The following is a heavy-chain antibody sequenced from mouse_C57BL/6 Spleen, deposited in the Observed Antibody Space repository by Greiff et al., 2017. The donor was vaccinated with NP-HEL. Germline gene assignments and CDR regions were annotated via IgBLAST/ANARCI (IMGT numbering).Heavy chain of an antibody. Sequence: EVKLMESGAELVRPGASVKLSCTASGFNIKDYYMHWVKQRPEQGLEWIGRIDPEDGDTEYAPKFQGKATMTADTSSNTAYLQLSSLTSEDTAVYYCCNYENAMDYWGQGTSVTVSS. CDR2: IDPEDGDT. J-gene: IGHJ4*01. D-gene: IGHD2-1*01. CDR1: GFNIKDYY. V-gene: IGHV14-1*01. CDR3: CNYENAMDY.